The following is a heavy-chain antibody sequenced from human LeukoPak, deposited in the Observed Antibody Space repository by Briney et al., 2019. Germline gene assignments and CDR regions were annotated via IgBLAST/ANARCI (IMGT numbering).Heavy chain of an antibody. CDR1: GFTFSNYA. J-gene: IGHJ6*03. CDR3: AREVVVPAAMSFYYYYYMDV. Sequence: GGSLRLSCAASGFTFSNYAMRWVRQAPGKGLEWVSGISGSGDSTYYADSVKGRFTISRDNAKNTLYLQMNSLRAEDTAVYYCAREVVVPAAMSFYYYYYMDVWGKGTTVTISS. V-gene: IGHV3-23*01. CDR2: ISGSGDST. D-gene: IGHD2-2*01.